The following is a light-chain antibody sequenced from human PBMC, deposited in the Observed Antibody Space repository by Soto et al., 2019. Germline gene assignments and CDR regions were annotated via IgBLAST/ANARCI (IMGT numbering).Light chain of an antibody. CDR2: AAS. J-gene: IGKJ4*01. CDR3: QQSYSTPT. V-gene: IGKV1-8*01. Sequence: AIRMTQSPSSFSASTGDRVTITCRASQGISSYLAWYQQKPGKAPKLLIYAASTLQSGVPSRFSGSGSGTDFTLTISSLQTEDGAVYYCQQSYSTPTFGGGTKVEIK. CDR1: QGISSY.